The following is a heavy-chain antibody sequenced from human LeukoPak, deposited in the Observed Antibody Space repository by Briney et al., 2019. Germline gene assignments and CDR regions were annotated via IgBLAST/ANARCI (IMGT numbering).Heavy chain of an antibody. CDR3: ARQGTSSESDY. V-gene: IGHV4-38-2*02. J-gene: IGHJ4*02. D-gene: IGHD6-6*01. CDR1: GHSISSGSY. CDR2: IYQSGNT. Sequence: SETLSLTCTVSGHSISSGSYWGWIRQPPGKGLEWIGTIYQSGNTFYNPSLKSRVTISVDTSKNQFSLKLNSVTAADTAVYYCARQGTSSESDYWGQGTLVTVSS.